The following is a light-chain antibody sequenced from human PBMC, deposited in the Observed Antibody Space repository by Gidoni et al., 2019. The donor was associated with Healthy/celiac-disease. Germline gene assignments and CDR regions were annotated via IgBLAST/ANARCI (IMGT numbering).Light chain of an antibody. CDR2: GKN. CDR3: NSRDSSGNHWV. J-gene: IGLJ3*02. Sequence: SSELTQDPAVSVALGQTVRITCQGDSLRSYYASWYPQKPGQAPVLVIYGKNNRPPGEPDRFSGSSSGNTASLTITGAQAEDEADYYCNSRDSSGNHWVFGGGTKLTVL. CDR1: SLRSYY. V-gene: IGLV3-19*01.